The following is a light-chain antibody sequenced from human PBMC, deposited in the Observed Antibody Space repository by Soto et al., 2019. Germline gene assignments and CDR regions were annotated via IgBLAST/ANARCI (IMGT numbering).Light chain of an antibody. Sequence: QSVLTQPASVSGSPGQSITISCTGTSSDVGSYNLVSWYQQHPGKAPKLMIYEGSKRPSGVSNRFSGSKSGNTASLTISGLQAEDEAYYYCCSYAGSSTFFGTGTKVTVL. CDR3: CSYAGSSTF. V-gene: IGLV2-23*03. J-gene: IGLJ1*01. CDR1: SSDVGSYNL. CDR2: EGS.